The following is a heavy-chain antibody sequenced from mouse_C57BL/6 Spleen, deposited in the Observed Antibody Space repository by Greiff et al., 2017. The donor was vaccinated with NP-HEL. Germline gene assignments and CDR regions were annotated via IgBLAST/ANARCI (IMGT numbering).Heavy chain of an antibody. J-gene: IGHJ1*03. CDR2: ISYDGSN. D-gene: IGHD2-12*01. V-gene: IGHV3-6*01. Sequence: EVQLKESGPGLVKPSQSLSLTCSVTGYSITSGYYWNWIRQFPGNKLEWMGYISYDGSNNYNPSLKNRISITRDTSKNQFFLKLNSVTTEDTATYYCARGPSYRPWYFDVWGTGTTVTVSS. CDR1: GYSITSGYY. CDR3: ARGPSYRPWYFDV.